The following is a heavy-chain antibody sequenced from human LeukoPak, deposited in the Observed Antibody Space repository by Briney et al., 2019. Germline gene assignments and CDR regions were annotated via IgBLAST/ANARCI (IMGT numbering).Heavy chain of an antibody. CDR1: GYSFATYS. D-gene: IGHD6-6*01. CDR2: INTNTGNP. J-gene: IGHJ4*02. V-gene: IGHV7-4-1*02. Sequence: GASVKVSCKASGYSFATYSINWVRQAPGQGLEWMGWINTNTGNPTYAQGFTGRFVFSLDTSVSTAYLQITSLEAEDTAVYYCARDPYSTSSYFDYWGQGTLVTVFS. CDR3: ARDPYSTSSYFDY.